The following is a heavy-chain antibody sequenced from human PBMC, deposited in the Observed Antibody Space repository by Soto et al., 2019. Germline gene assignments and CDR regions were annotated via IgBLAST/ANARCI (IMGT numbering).Heavy chain of an antibody. CDR2: IIPIFGTA. V-gene: IGHV1-69*13. CDR1: GGTFSSYA. J-gene: IGHJ4*02. CDR3: VGYCSGGSCYSGFFPYFDY. D-gene: IGHD2-15*01. Sequence: SVKVSCKASGGTFSSYAISWVRQAPGQGLEWMGGIIPIFGTANYAQKFQGRVTITADESTSTAYMELSSLRSEDTAVYYCVGYCSGGSCYSGFFPYFDYWGQGTLVTVSS.